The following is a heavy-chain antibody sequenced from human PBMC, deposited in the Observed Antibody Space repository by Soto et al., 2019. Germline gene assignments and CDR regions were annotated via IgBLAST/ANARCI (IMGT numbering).Heavy chain of an antibody. CDR3: ARQRTTVVTQAYFDH. CDR1: GGSISSSSYY. Sequence: PSETLSLTCIVSGGSISSSSYYWGWIRQPPGKGLEWIGSIYYSGRTYHNPSFKSRVTISIDTSKNQFSLKLSSVTATDTAVYYCARQRTTVVTQAYFDHWGQGALVTVS. CDR2: IYYSGRT. J-gene: IGHJ4*02. V-gene: IGHV4-39*01. D-gene: IGHD2-21*02.